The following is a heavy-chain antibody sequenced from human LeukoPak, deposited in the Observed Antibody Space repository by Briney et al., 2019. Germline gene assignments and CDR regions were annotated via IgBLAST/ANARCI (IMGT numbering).Heavy chain of an antibody. CDR3: ARGDTAMVPDAFDI. J-gene: IGHJ3*02. CDR1: GGSFSGYY. D-gene: IGHD5-18*01. CDR2: INHSGST. V-gene: IGHV4-34*01. Sequence: SETLSLTCAVYGGSFSGYYWSWIRQPPGKGLEWIGEINHSGSTNYNPSLESRVTISVDTSKNQFSLKLSSVTAADTAVYYCARGDTAMVPDAFDIWGQGTMVTVSS.